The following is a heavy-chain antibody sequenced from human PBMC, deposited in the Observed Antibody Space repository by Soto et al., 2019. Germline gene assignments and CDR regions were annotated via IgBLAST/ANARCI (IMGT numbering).Heavy chain of an antibody. CDR2: ITTDKGKT. CDR3: ATRSPAFYY. CDR1: GYTFTSFG. Sequence: QVQLVQSGPEVKKPGASVKVSCKTSGYTFTSFGISWVRQAPGQGLEWMGWITTDKGKTNYAQKFQGRVTMTTDTSTSTAYMELRSLRSDDTAVYYCATRSPAFYYWGQRTLVTVSS. V-gene: IGHV1-18*01. J-gene: IGHJ4*02.